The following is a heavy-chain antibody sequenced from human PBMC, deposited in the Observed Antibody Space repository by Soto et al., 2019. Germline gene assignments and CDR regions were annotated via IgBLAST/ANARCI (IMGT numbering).Heavy chain of an antibody. V-gene: IGHV1-69*13. CDR3: ARVGGIAVAGTGYYYYGMDV. CDR1: GGTFSIYA. D-gene: IGHD6-19*01. Sequence: SVKVSCKASGGTFSIYAISCVLQSPLQWLEWMGGIIPIFGTANYAQKFQGRVTITADESTSTAYMELSSLRSEDTAVYYCARVGGIAVAGTGYYYYGMDVWGQGTTVTVSS. J-gene: IGHJ6*02. CDR2: IIPIFGTA.